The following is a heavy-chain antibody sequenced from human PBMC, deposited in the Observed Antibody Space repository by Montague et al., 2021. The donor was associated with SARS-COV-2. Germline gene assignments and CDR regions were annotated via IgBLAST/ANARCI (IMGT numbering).Heavy chain of an antibody. Sequence: SETLSLTCAVYGGSFSGYYWSWIRQPPGKGLEWIGEINHSGSTNYNPSLKSRVTISVDTSKNQFSLKLSSVTAADTAVYYCARARQDVVVPAIGIRAYYYYYYLDVWGKGTTVTVSS. CDR2: INHSGST. J-gene: IGHJ6*03. D-gene: IGHD2-2*01. CDR3: ARARQDVVVPAIGIRAYYYYYYLDV. CDR1: GGSFSGYY. V-gene: IGHV4-34*01.